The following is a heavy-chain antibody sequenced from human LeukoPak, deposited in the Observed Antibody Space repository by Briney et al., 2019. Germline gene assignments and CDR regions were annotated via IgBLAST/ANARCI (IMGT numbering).Heavy chain of an antibody. Sequence: SQTLSLTCTVSGGSISSGSYYWSWIRQPAGKGLEWIGRIYTSGSTNYNPSLKSRVTISVDTSKNQFSLKLSSVAAADTAVYYCAGSRLMTNRPLEYAFDIWGQGTMVTVSS. CDR3: AGSRLMTNRPLEYAFDI. CDR1: GGSISSGSYY. D-gene: IGHD2-8*01. V-gene: IGHV4-61*02. CDR2: IYTSGST. J-gene: IGHJ3*02.